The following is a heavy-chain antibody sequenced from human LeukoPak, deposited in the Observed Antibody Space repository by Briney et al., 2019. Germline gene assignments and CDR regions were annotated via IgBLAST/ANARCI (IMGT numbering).Heavy chain of an antibody. Sequence: HPGGSLRLSCAASGFTFSSYAMHWVRQAPGKGLEYVSAISSNGGSTYYANSVKGRFTISRDNSRNTLYLQMGSLRAEDMAVYYCARVTSGYSFDYWGQGTLVTVSS. CDR2: ISSNGGST. D-gene: IGHD3-22*01. CDR3: ARVTSGYSFDY. V-gene: IGHV3-64*01. J-gene: IGHJ4*02. CDR1: GFTFSSYA.